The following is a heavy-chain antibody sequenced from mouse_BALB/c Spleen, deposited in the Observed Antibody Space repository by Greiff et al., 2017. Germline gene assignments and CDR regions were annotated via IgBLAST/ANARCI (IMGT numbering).Heavy chain of an antibody. CDR3: AGSSGYVAD. CDR1: GYTFSSYW. V-gene: IGHV1-9*01. D-gene: IGHD3-1*01. Sequence: QVQLQESGAELMKPGASVKISCKATGYTFSSYWIEWVKQRPGHGLEWIGEILPGSGSTNYNEKFKGKATFTADTSSSTAYMQLSSLTSEDSAVYYCAGSSGYVADWGQGTLVTVSA. J-gene: IGHJ3*01. CDR2: ILPGSGST.